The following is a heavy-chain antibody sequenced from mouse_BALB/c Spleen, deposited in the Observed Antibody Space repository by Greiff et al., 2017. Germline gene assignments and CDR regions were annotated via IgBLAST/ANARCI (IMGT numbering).Heavy chain of an antibody. D-gene: IGHD1-1*01. J-gene: IGHJ2*01. CDR3: ARGHYGSSPLYFDY. CDR1: GFTFSSYA. CDR2: ISSGGST. Sequence: EVQVVESGGGLVKPGGSLKLSCAASGFTFSSYAMSWVRQTPEKRLEWVASISSGGSTYYPDSVKGRFTISRDNARNILYLQMSSLRSEDTAMYYCARGHYGSSPLYFDYWGQGTTLTVSS. V-gene: IGHV5-6-5*01.